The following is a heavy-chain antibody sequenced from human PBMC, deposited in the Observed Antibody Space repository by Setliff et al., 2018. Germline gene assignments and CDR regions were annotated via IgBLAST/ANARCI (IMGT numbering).Heavy chain of an antibody. CDR3: ARMTLWDNSAYYPDF. Sequence: PSETLSLTCTVSGGSFSGYYWNWIRQPPGKGLEWIGEINRRGSSKYNPSLKSRVTISFNTSKNQISLNLSSVTPADTAVYFCARMTLWDNSAYYPDFWGRGTLVTVSS. J-gene: IGHJ4*02. V-gene: IGHV4-34*01. CDR2: INRRGSS. D-gene: IGHD3-22*01. CDR1: GGSFSGYY.